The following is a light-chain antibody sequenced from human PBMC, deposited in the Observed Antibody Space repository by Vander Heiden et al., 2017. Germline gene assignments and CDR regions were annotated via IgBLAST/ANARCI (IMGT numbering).Light chain of an antibody. CDR1: SSDVVGYNY. CDR3: SSYTSSSTHGV. CDR2: DVS. Sequence: QSALTQPASVSASPGQSIPISCTGTSSDVVGYNYASWYQQHPGKAPKLMMYDVSNRPSGVSNRFSGSKSGNTASLTISGLQAEDEADYYCSSYTSSSTHGVFGGGTKLTVL. V-gene: IGLV2-14*01. J-gene: IGLJ2*01.